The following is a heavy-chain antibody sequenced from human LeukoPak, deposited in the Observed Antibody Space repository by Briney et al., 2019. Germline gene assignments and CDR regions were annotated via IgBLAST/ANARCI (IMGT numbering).Heavy chain of an antibody. CDR2: IIPIFGTA. V-gene: IGHV1-69*06. CDR3: AQGGELQQEYYFDY. J-gene: IGHJ4*02. CDR1: GGSFSSYA. D-gene: IGHD3-16*01. Sequence: ASVKVSCKASGGSFSSYAISWVRQAPGQGLEWMGGIIPIFGTANYAQKFQGRVTITADKSTSTAYMELSSLRSEDTAVYYCAQGGELQQEYYFDYWGQGTLVTVSS.